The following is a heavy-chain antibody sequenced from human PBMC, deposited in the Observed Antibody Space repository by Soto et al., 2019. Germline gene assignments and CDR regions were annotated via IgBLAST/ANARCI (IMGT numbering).Heavy chain of an antibody. CDR3: ARGRYGDY. D-gene: IGHD1-1*01. CDR2: ISAHSGNT. CDR1: GYGFTTYG. V-gene: IGHV1-18*01. J-gene: IGHJ4*02. Sequence: QVHLVQSGAEVKKPGASVKVSCKGSGYGFTTYGITWVRQAPGQGLEWMAWISAHSGNTNYAQKLQGRVTVTRDTSTSTAYMELRSLRSDDTAVYYCARGRYGDYWGQGALVTVS.